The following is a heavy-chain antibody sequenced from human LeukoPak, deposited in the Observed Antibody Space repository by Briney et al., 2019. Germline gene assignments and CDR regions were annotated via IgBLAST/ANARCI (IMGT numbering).Heavy chain of an antibody. CDR1: GGSFSGYY. J-gene: IGHJ2*01. CDR2: INHSGST. D-gene: IGHD6-19*01. CDR3: AGRIAVAGTSNWYFDL. Sequence: PSETLSLTCAVYGGSFSGYYWSWIRQPPGKGLEWIGEINHSGSTNYNPSLESRVTISVDTSKNQFSLKLSSVTAADTAVYYCAGRIAVAGTSNWYFDLWGRGTLVTVSS. V-gene: IGHV4-34*01.